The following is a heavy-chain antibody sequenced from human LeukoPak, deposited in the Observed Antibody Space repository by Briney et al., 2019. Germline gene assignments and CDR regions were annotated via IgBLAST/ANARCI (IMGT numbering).Heavy chain of an antibody. V-gene: IGHV3-74*01. J-gene: IGHJ4*02. D-gene: IGHD6-13*01. Sequence: PGGSLRLSCAASGFTFSTSWMHWVRQAPGKGLVWVSRIYSDESSIRYADSVKGRFTISRDNSKNTLYLQMNSLRAEDTAVYYCARDIVASEGVWGQGTLVTVSS. CDR2: IYSDESSI. CDR1: GFTFSTSW. CDR3: ARDIVASEGV.